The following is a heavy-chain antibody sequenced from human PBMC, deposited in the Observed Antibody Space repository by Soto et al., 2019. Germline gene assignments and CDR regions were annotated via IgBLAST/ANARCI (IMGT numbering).Heavy chain of an antibody. Sequence: SGTLSLTCTASGGSISSYYWSWIRQPPGKGLEWIGYIYYSGSTNYNPSLKSRVTISVDTSKNQFYLKLSSVTAADTAVYYCARGRYCSGGSCFPLSENWCDPWGQGTMVTVSS. J-gene: IGHJ5*02. CDR1: GGSISSYY. D-gene: IGHD2-15*01. CDR2: IYYSGST. CDR3: ARGRYCSGGSCFPLSENWCDP. V-gene: IGHV4-59*01.